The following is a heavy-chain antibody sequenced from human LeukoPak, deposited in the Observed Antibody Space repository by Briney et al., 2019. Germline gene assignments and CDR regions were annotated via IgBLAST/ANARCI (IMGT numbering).Heavy chain of an antibody. V-gene: IGHV1-46*01. CDR2: INPSGGST. CDR1: GYTFTSYY. CDR3: ARDLPYDFWSGYYIYGGYFDY. J-gene: IGHJ4*02. Sequence: ASVKVSCKASGYTFTSYYMHWVRQAPGQGLERMGIINPSGGSTSYAQKFQGRVTMTRDTSTSTVYMELSSLRSDDTAVYYCARDLPYDFWSGYYIYGGYFDYWGQGTLVTVSS. D-gene: IGHD3-3*01.